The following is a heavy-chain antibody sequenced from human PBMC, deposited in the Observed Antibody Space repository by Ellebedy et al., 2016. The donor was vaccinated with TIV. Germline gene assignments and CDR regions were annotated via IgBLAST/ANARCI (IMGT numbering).Heavy chain of an antibody. CDR1: GFTFSNSD. V-gene: IGHV3-30*02. CDR2: IRYDGSYK. D-gene: IGHD3-22*01. Sequence: GESLKISCAASGFTFSNSDIHWVRQTPGKGLEWVAFIRYDGSYKYYADSVKGRFTISRDNSKNTLNLEMNGLRPEDTAMYYCAKDTAYERNDHVGWGWFDPWGQGTLVTVSS. CDR3: AKDTAYERNDHVGWGWFDP. J-gene: IGHJ5*02.